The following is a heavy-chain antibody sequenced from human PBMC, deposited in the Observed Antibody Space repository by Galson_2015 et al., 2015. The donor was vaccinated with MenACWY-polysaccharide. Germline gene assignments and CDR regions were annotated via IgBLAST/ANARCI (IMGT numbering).Heavy chain of an antibody. CDR3: AKSLTILDY. Sequence: SLRLSCAASGFIVSSNTMNWVRQAPGKGLEWVSSISSAGSSIYYADSVKGRFTISRDNAENSLYLQMNSLRDEDTAVYYCAKSLTILDYWGQGTLVTVSS. J-gene: IGHJ4*02. CDR2: ISSAGSSI. V-gene: IGHV3-48*02. D-gene: IGHD2-21*01. CDR1: GFIVSSNT.